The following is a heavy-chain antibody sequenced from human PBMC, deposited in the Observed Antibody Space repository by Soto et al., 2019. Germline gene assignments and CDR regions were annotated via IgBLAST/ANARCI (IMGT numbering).Heavy chain of an antibody. V-gene: IGHV4-39*01. CDR3: ERHILTRYNSRPNYFPF. CDR1: GGSISSSSYY. CDR2: IYYSGST. Sequence: QLQLQESGPGLVKPSETLSLTCTVSGGSISSSSYYWGWIRQPPGKGLEWIGSIYYSGSTYYNPSLKSRVTIHGGTPKRQCALKLSSVTAADTAVYHCERHILTRYNSRPNYFPFWGQGTLVTVSS. D-gene: IGHD6-13*01. J-gene: IGHJ4*02.